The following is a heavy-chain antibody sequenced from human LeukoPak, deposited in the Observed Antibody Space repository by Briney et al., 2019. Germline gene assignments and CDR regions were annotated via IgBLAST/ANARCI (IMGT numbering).Heavy chain of an antibody. Sequence: GGSLRLSCAASGFSFSYYSMHWVRQAPGKGLEWVSSISSASSYIYYADSVKGRFTISRDNAKNSLYLQMNSLRAEDTAVYYCAREERLRRVWYFDLWGRGTLVTVSS. D-gene: IGHD1-1*01. J-gene: IGHJ2*01. CDR1: GFSFSYYS. CDR3: AREERLRRVWYFDL. CDR2: ISSASSYI. V-gene: IGHV3-21*01.